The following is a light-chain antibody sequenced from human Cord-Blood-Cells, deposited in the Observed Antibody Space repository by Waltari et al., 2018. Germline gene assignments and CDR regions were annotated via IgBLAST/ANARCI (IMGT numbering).Light chain of an antibody. CDR3: QQYNNWPGT. CDR2: GAS. V-gene: IGKV3-15*01. CDR1: QSVRSN. Sequence: EIVLTQSPAPLSVSPGERATISCRASQSVRSNLAWYQQKPGQAPRLLIYGASTRATGIPARFSGSGSGTEFTLTISSLQSEDFAVYYCQQYNNWPGTFGQGTKVEIK. J-gene: IGKJ1*01.